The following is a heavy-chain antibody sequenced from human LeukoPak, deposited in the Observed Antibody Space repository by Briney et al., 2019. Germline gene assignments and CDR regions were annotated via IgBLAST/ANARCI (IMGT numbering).Heavy chain of an antibody. CDR2: IYYSGST. Sequence: SETLSLTCTVSGGSISSYYWSWIRQPPGKGLEWIGYIYYSGSTNYNPSLKSRVTISVDTSKNQFSLKLSSVTAADTAVYYCARGAPLRFLEWLSSDAFDIWGRGTMVTVSS. J-gene: IGHJ3*02. V-gene: IGHV4-59*01. CDR3: ARGAPLRFLEWLSSDAFDI. CDR1: GGSISSYY. D-gene: IGHD3-3*01.